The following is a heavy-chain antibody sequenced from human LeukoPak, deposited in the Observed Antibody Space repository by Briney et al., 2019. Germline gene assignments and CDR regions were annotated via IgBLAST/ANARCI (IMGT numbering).Heavy chain of an antibody. J-gene: IGHJ4*02. CDR1: GFTVSTYH. D-gene: IGHD2-15*01. CDR2: ISSRSSTI. CDR3: ARGCSGGSCFGDFDY. V-gene: IGHV3-48*02. Sequence: GGSLRLSCAASGFTVSTYHMTWVRQAPGKGLEWISYISSRSSTIYYADSVKGRFTISRDNAKNSLYLQMNSLRDEDTAVYYCARGCSGGSCFGDFDYWGQGTLGTVSS.